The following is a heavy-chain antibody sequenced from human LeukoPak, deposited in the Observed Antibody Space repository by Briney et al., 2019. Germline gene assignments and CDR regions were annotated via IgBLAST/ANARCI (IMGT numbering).Heavy chain of an antibody. Sequence: SETLSLTCTVSGGSISSYYWSWIRQPPGKGLEWIGYIYYSGSTYYNPSLKSRVTISVDTSKNQFSLKLSSVTAADTAVYHCARVVVPAAIPGWFDPWGQGTLLTVSS. CDR3: ARVVVPAAIPGWFDP. J-gene: IGHJ5*02. CDR1: GGSISSYY. CDR2: IYYSGST. V-gene: IGHV4-59*06. D-gene: IGHD2-2*01.